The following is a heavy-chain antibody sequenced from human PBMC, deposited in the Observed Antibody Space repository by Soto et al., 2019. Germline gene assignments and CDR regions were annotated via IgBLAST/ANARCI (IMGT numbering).Heavy chain of an antibody. J-gene: IGHJ6*02. CDR3: AKDQLRMTIFGVVTHPYYYYGMDV. CDR2: ISYDGSNK. Sequence: QVQLVESGGGVVQPGRSLRLSCAASGFTFSSYGMHWVRQAPGKGLEWVAVISYDGSNKYYADSVKGRFTISRDNSKNTLYLQMNSLRAEDTAVYYCAKDQLRMTIFGVVTHPYYYYGMDVWGQGTTVTVSS. D-gene: IGHD3-3*01. CDR1: GFTFSSYG. V-gene: IGHV3-30*18.